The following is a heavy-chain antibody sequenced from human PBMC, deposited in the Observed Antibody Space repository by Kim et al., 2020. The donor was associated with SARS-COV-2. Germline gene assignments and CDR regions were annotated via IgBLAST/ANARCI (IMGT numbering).Heavy chain of an antibody. CDR1: GGSISSSSYY. CDR2: IYYSGST. V-gene: IGHV4-39*01. Sequence: SETLSLTCTVSGGSISSSSYYWGWIRQPPEKGLEWIGSIYYSGSTYYNPSLKSRVTISVDTSKNQFSLKLSSVTAADTAVYYCARRQRLITMVRGVISCWFDPWGQGTLVTVSS. D-gene: IGHD3-10*01. CDR3: ARRQRLITMVRGVISCWFDP. J-gene: IGHJ5*02.